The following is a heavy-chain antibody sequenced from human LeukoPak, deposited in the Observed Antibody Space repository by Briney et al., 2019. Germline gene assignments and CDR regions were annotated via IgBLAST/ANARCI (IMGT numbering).Heavy chain of an antibody. CDR3: ARDWKTNSFDY. CDR1: EFTFTTYG. D-gene: IGHD1-1*01. J-gene: IGHJ4*02. V-gene: IGHV3-33*01. CDR2: IYYDGSNI. Sequence: GGSLRLSCAASEFTFTTYGMHWVRQAPGKGLEWVAFIYYDGSNIYYADYVKGRFTISRDISKNTLYLQMDSLRAEDTAIYYCARDWKTNSFDYWGQGTLATVSS.